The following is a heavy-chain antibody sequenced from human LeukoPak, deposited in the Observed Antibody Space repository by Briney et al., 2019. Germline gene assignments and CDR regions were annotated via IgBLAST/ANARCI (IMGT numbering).Heavy chain of an antibody. D-gene: IGHD6-6*01. CDR2: IYYSGST. V-gene: IGHV4-61*05. J-gene: IGHJ6*02. CDR1: GGSISSSSYY. CDR3: ARHERPLRYYYGMDV. Sequence: SETLSLTCTVSGGSISSSSYYWSWIRQPPGKGLEWIGYIYYSGSTNYNPSLKSRVTISVDTSKNQFSLKLSSVTAADTAVYYCARHERPLRYYYGMDVWGQGTTITVSS.